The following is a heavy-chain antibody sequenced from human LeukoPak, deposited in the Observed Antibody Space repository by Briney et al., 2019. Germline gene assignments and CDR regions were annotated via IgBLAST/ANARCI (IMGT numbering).Heavy chain of an antibody. CDR2: ISSSSSYI. CDR3: ARVGYSDESIDY. D-gene: IGHD4-17*01. V-gene: IGHV3-21*04. CDR1: GFTFSSYS. Sequence: GGSLRLSCAASGFTFSSYSMNWVRQAPGKGLEWVSSISSSSSYIYYADSVKGRFTISRDNAKNSLYLQMNSLRAEDTAVYYCARVGYSDESIDYWGQGTLVTFSS. J-gene: IGHJ4*02.